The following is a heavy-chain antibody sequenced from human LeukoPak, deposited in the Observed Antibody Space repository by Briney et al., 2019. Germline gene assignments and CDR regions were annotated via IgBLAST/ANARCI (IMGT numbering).Heavy chain of an antibody. D-gene: IGHD2-8*02. Sequence: SETLSLTCTVSGFSISTAYYWGWIRQPPGKGLEWIGSIYHSGSTYYNPSLKSRVTISVDTSKNQLSLKLSSVTAADTAVYYCARNPTGGYYYFDSWGQGALVTVSS. CDR1: GFSISTAYY. CDR3: ARNPTGGYYYFDS. V-gene: IGHV4-38-2*02. J-gene: IGHJ4*02. CDR2: IYHSGST.